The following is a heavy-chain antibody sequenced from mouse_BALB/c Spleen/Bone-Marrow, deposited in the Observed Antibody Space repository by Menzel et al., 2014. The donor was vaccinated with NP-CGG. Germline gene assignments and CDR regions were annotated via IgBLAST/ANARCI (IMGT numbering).Heavy chain of an antibody. J-gene: IGHJ4*01. CDR3: ARKGNYVAMDH. Sequence: QVQLPQSGAELAKPGASAKMSFKASVYTFTSYWMRWVKQRPGQGLEWIGYINPSTGYTEYNQKFKDKATLTADKSSSTAYMQLSSLTSEDSAVYYCARKGNYVAMDHRAQATPFTDSS. CDR1: VYTFTSYW. D-gene: IGHD2-1*01. V-gene: IGHV1-4*01. CDR2: INPSTGYT.